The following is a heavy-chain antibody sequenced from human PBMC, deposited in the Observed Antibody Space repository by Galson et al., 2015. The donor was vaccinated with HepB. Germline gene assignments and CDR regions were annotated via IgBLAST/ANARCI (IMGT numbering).Heavy chain of an antibody. V-gene: IGHV1-3*01. CDR2: INAGNGNT. D-gene: IGHD3-16*01. Sequence: SVKVSCKASGYTFTSYAMHWVRQAPGQRLEWMGWINAGNGNTKYSQKLQGRVTITRDTSASTAYMELSSLRSEDTAVYYCARGPLIGRTGGMDVWGQGTTVTVSS. CDR1: GYTFTSYA. J-gene: IGHJ6*02. CDR3: ARGPLIGRTGGMDV.